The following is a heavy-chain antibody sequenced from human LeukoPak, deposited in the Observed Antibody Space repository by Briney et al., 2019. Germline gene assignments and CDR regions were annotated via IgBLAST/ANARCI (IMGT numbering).Heavy chain of an antibody. CDR3: ARVVSWDGSRRSDP. V-gene: IGHV4-59*12. Sequence: SETLSLTCTVSGGSLSIYYWSWVRQPPGRGLEWIGDIYYIGTTNYNPSLKSRVTISLDPSKNPFSLTPSSLTAPDTAVHYCARVVSWDGSRRSDPWGQGTLVTVSS. D-gene: IGHD6-13*01. CDR1: GGSLSIYY. CDR2: IYYIGTT. J-gene: IGHJ5*02.